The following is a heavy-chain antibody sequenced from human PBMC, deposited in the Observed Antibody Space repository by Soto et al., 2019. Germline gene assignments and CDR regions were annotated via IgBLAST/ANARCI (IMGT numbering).Heavy chain of an antibody. Sequence: GGSLRLSCAASGFTFRNYWMHWVRHAPGKGLEWVSHINSDGSNTIYADSVKGRFTISRDNTKNTLFLQMNTLRAEDTAVYYCVSHHWRLPNWGQGTMVTVSS. CDR3: VSHHWRLPN. V-gene: IGHV3-74*01. D-gene: IGHD1-1*01. CDR2: INSDGSNT. J-gene: IGHJ3*01. CDR1: GFTFRNYW.